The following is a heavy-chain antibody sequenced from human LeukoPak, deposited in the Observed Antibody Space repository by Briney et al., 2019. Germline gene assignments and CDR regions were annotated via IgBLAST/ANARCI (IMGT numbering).Heavy chain of an antibody. CDR3: ARKYYYDSSGYY. CDR1: DFPFSTYW. CDR2: LNQDGSEK. V-gene: IGHV3-7*03. J-gene: IGHJ4*02. D-gene: IGHD3-22*01. Sequence: GGSLRLSCAASDFPFSTYWMNWVRQAPGKGLEWVASLNQDGSEKKYVDSVNGRFTISRDNAKNSVSLQMNSLRVEDTAVYYCARKYYYDSSGYYWGQGTLVTVSS.